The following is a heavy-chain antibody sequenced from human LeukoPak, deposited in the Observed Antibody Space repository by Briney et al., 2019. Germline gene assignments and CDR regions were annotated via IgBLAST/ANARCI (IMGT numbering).Heavy chain of an antibody. D-gene: IGHD6-13*01. Sequence: GGSLRLSCAASGFTFSSYGMHWVRQAPGRGLEWVAFIRYDGSNKYYADSVKGRFTISRDNSKNTLYLQMNSLRAEDTAVYYCARDHKGGNSSSWFDYWGQGTLVTVSS. J-gene: IGHJ4*02. V-gene: IGHV3-30*02. CDR3: ARDHKGGNSSSWFDY. CDR2: IRYDGSNK. CDR1: GFTFSSYG.